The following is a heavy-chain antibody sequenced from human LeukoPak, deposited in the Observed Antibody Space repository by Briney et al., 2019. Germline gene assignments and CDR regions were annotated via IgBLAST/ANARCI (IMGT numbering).Heavy chain of an antibody. CDR1: GFPFSDYL. J-gene: IGHJ4*02. CDR3: TKDRRGPAAGTWYFDS. D-gene: IGHD6-13*01. CDR2: ITAIDGRT. V-gene: IGHV3-23*01. Sequence: GGSLRLSCVASGFPFSDYLLTWVRQAPGRGLEWVSSITAIDGRTYYADSVRGRFTISRDNSKNTVYLQLNSLRAGDTAIYYCTKDRRGPAAGTWYFDSWGQGTLVTVSS.